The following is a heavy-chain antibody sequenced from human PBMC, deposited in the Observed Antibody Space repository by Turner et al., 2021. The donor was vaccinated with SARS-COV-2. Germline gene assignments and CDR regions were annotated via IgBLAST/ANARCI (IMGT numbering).Heavy chain of an antibody. D-gene: IGHD3-10*01. CDR1: GFTVSNNY. J-gene: IGHJ4*02. CDR2: IYSGGNT. CDR3: ARGEIRGVTGDY. Sequence: EVQLLQSGGGLVQPGGSLRLSCTASGFTVSNNYMSWVRQGPGKGLEWVSLIYSGGNTKYADSVKGRFTISRDNSKNTMYLQMNSLRAEDTAVYYCARGEIRGVTGDYWGRGTLVTVSS. V-gene: IGHV3-66*01.